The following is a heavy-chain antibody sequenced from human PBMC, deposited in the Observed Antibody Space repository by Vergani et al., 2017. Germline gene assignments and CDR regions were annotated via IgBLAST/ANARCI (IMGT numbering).Heavy chain of an antibody. D-gene: IGHD1-14*01. J-gene: IGHJ3*02. V-gene: IGHV1-2*02. CDR1: GYTFTGYY. CDR3: ASSNWNHVRPIYAFDI. Sequence: QVQLVQSGAEVKKPGASLKVSCKASGYTFTGYYMHWVRQAPGQGLEWMGWINPNSGGTNYAQKFQGRVTMTRDTSISTAYMKLSRLRSDDTAVDYCASSNWNHVRPIYAFDIWGQGTMVTVSS. CDR2: INPNSGGT.